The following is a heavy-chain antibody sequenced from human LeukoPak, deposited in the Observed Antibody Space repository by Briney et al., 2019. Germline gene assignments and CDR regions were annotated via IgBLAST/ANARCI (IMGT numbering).Heavy chain of an antibody. CDR2: FDPEDGET. Sequence: GASVKVSCKVSGYTLTELSMHWVRQAPGKGLEWMGGFDPEDGETIYAQKFQGRVTMTEDTSTDTAYMELSSLRSEDTAVYYCATDSGFWVGAIYAEYFQHWGQGTLVTVSS. CDR1: GYTLTELS. CDR3: ATDSGFWVGAIYAEYFQH. D-gene: IGHD1-26*01. V-gene: IGHV1-24*01. J-gene: IGHJ1*01.